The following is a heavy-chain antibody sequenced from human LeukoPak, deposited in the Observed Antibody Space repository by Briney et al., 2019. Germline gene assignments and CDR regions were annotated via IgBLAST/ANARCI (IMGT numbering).Heavy chain of an antibody. CDR2: ISSNGGST. Sequence: GGSLRLSCAASGFTFSSYAMHWVRQAPGKGLEYVSAISSNGGSTYYANSVKGRFTISRDNSKNTLYLQMGSLRAEDMAVYYCARFLGGYYYDSSGYIDYWGQGTLVTVSS. J-gene: IGHJ4*02. CDR3: ARFLGGYYYDSSGYIDY. D-gene: IGHD3-22*01. CDR1: GFTFSSYA. V-gene: IGHV3-64*01.